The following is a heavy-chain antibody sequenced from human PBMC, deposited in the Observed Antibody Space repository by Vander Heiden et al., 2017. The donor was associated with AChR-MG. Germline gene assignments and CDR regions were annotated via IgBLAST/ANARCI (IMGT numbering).Heavy chain of an antibody. Sequence: QVQLVQSGAEVQRPGSSLKVSCKLSGRAFKSYTFAWVRQAPGQGLEWMGGVIPLFDSVTYAQRFQGRVTITADESTTTAYMELSRLRSEDTAIYYCAKSGDTGWFFDLWGRGTLGTVSS. CDR2: VIPLFDSV. CDR3: AKSGDTGWFFDL. J-gene: IGHJ2*01. D-gene: IGHD7-27*01. CDR1: GRAFKSYT. V-gene: IGHV1-69*01.